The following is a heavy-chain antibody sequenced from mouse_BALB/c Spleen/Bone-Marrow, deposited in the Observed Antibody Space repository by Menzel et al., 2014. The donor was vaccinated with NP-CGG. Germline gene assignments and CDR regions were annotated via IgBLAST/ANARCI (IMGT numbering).Heavy chain of an antibody. J-gene: IGHJ3*01. D-gene: IGHD4-1*01. CDR2: IDPRTAYT. CDR1: DYTFTSYW. V-gene: IGHV1-7*01. Sequence: VQLQQSGAELAKPGASVKMSCKVSDYTFTSYWIHWVKQRPGQGLEWIGYIDPRTAYTGYSQKFKDKATLTADKSSSTAYMQLSSLTSGDSAVYYCARYWDAYWGQGTLVTVSA. CDR3: ARYWDAY.